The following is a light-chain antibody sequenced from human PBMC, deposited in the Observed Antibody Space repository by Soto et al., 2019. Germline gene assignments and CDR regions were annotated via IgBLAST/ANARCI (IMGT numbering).Light chain of an antibody. CDR3: QQYYSPPFT. Sequence: DIVMTQSPDSLAVSLGERATINCKSSQSVLYSSNNKNYLAWYQQKPGQPPKLLIYWASTRESGVPDRFSGSGSGTDFTLTLGSLQAEDVAVYYCQQYYSPPFTFGPGTKVDIK. CDR2: WAS. CDR1: QSVLYSSNNKNY. V-gene: IGKV4-1*01. J-gene: IGKJ3*01.